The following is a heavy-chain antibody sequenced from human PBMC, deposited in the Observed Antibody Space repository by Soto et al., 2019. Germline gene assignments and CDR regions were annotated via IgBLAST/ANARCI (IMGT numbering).Heavy chain of an antibody. CDR2: ISGSGVTT. D-gene: IGHD6-19*01. CDR3: AKTKQWLVKDYYGMDV. Sequence: GGSLRLSCAASGFTFSSYAMNWVRQAPGKGLEWVSGISGSGVTTYYADSVKGRFTISRDNSKNTLFLQMNSLRADDTAVYYCAKTKQWLVKDYYGMDVWGQGTTVTVSS. J-gene: IGHJ6*02. CDR1: GFTFSSYA. V-gene: IGHV3-23*01.